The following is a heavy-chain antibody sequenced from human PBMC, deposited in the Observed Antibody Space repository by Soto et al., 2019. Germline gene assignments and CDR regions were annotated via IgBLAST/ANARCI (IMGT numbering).Heavy chain of an antibody. CDR3: ARQDDFWSGYNTFDS. J-gene: IGHJ4*02. Sequence: QLQLQESGPGLVKPSETLSLSCSVSGGSISSNSHYWDWLRQPPGKGLEWIGSIYYNGFTYYSPSLKSRLTISVDTSQNQFSLKLLSVTPADTAVYYCARQDDFWSGYNTFDSWGQGTLVTVSS. V-gene: IGHV4-39*01. CDR2: IYYNGFT. D-gene: IGHD3-3*01. CDR1: GGSISSNSHY.